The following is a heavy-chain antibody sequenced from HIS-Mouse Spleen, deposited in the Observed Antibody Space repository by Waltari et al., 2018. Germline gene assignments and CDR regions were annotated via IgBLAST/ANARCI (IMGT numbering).Heavy chain of an antibody. Sequence: QLQLQESGPGLVKPSETLALTCTGSGGSISSSSYYWGGIRQPPGKGLEWIGSIYYSGSTYYTPSLKSRVTISVDTSKNQFSLKLSSVTAADTAVYYCARERSSFDYWGQGTLVTVSS. CDR1: GGSISSSSYY. J-gene: IGHJ4*02. CDR2: IYYSGST. CDR3: ARERSSFDY. D-gene: IGHD6-6*01. V-gene: IGHV4-39*07.